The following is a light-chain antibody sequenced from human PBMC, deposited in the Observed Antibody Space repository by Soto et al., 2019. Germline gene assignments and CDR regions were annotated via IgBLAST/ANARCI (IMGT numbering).Light chain of an antibody. J-gene: IGKJ4*01. V-gene: IGKV3D-20*01. CDR2: DTS. Sequence: IVLTQSLASLSLFPGERSTLSCGASHTIASVYLAWYQHKPGLAPRLLIYDTSIRATGIPDRFTGSGSGTYFTLTISRLEPEDFAVYYCQQYETSLTFGGGTKVEIK. CDR1: HTIASVY. CDR3: QQYETSLT.